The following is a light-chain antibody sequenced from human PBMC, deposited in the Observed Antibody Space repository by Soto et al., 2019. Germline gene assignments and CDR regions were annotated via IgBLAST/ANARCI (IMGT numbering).Light chain of an antibody. CDR3: QQYGSSPWT. V-gene: IGKV3-20*01. Sequence: EIVLTQSPGTLSLSPGERATLSCRASQSISSSYLAWSQQKPGQPPRLLIYGASSRATGIPDRFSGSGSGTDFTLTISRLEPEDFAVYYCQQYGSSPWTFGQGTKVEIK. J-gene: IGKJ1*01. CDR1: QSISSSY. CDR2: GAS.